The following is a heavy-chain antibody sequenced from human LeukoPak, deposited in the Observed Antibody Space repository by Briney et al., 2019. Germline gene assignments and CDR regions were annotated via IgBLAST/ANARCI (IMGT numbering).Heavy chain of an antibody. CDR1: GGSFSAYY. CDR2: INHSGST. D-gene: IGHD6-13*01. J-gene: IGHJ1*01. V-gene: IGHV4-34*01. CDR3: ARGLRSQAAAGTL. Sequence: SETLSLTCAVYGGSFSAYYWSWIRQPPGKGLEWIGEINHSGSTNYNPSLKSRVTISVDTSKNQFSLKLSSVTAADTAVYYCARGLRSQAAAGTLWGQGTLVTVSS.